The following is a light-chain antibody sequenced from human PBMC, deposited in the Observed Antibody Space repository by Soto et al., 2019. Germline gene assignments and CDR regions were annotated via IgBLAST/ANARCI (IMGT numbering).Light chain of an antibody. J-gene: IGKJ1*01. CDR3: QQYGSSQT. CDR1: QSVSSSY. CDR2: GAS. Sequence: VFTQPPGTLSLSPGETATLSCRASQSVSSSYLAWYQQKPGQAPRLLIYGASSRATGIPDRFSGSGSGTDFTLTISRLEPEDFAVYYCQQYGSSQTFGQGTKVDIK. V-gene: IGKV3-20*01.